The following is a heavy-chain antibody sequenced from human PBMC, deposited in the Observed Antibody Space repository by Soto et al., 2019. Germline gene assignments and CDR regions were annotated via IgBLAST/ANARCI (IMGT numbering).Heavy chain of an antibody. Sequence: ALETLSLTCTVSGGSSSSYYWSWIRQPPGKGLEWIGYIYYSGSTNYNPSLKSRVTISVDTSKNQFSLKLSSVTAADTAVYYCARGRGYGSGAQNPETLDYWGQGTLVTVSS. CDR1: GGSSSSYY. J-gene: IGHJ4*02. CDR3: ARGRGYGSGAQNPETLDY. CDR2: IYYSGST. D-gene: IGHD3-10*01. V-gene: IGHV4-59*01.